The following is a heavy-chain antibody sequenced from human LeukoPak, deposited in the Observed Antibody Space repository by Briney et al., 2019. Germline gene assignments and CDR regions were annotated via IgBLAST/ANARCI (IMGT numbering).Heavy chain of an antibody. V-gene: IGHV3-23*01. CDR2: VSGSGGST. J-gene: IGHJ6*02. CDR3: AKARGIVFYYHYGMDV. CDR1: GFTFSDYA. D-gene: IGHD3-16*01. Sequence: GGSLRLSCEVSGFTFSDYAMSWVRQAPVEGLEWVSAVSGSGGSTYYADSMKGRFTISRDNSKNTTYLQMNSLRAEDTAVYYCAKARGIVFYYHYGMDVWGQGTTVTVSS.